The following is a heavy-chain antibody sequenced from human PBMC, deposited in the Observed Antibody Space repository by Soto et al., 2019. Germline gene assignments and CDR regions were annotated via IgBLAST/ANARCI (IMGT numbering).Heavy chain of an antibody. V-gene: IGHV1-8*01. Sequence: ASVKVSCKASGYTFTSYDINWVRQATGQGLEWMGWMNPNSGNTGYAQKFQGRVTMTRNTSISTAYMELSSLRSEDTAVYYCARGHGYSSGWPYSDYGMDVWGQGTTFTVSS. CDR2: MNPNSGNT. D-gene: IGHD6-19*01. CDR1: GYTFTSYD. CDR3: ARGHGYSSGWPYSDYGMDV. J-gene: IGHJ6*02.